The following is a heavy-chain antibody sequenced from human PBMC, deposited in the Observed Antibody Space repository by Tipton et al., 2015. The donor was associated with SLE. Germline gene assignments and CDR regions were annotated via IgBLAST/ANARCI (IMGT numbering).Heavy chain of an antibody. V-gene: IGHV4-30-2*05. D-gene: IGHD3-10*01. CDR2: IYHSGRT. CDR3: ARDSVWVQGVKGAFDI. J-gene: IGHJ3*02. CDR1: GFSISSGGYS. Sequence: TLSLTCAVSGFSISSGGYSWSWIRQPPGKGLEWIGYIYHSGRTYYNPSLKGRLTISLDTSKNQFSLKLSSVTAADTAVYYCARDSVWVQGVKGAFDIWGQGTMVTVSS.